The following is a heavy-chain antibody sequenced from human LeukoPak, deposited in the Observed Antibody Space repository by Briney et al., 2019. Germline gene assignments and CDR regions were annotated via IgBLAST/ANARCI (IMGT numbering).Heavy chain of an antibody. D-gene: IGHD4-23*01. Sequence: PSETLSLTCTVSGGSVSSINYYWAWMRQPPGRGLEWIGSDYYSGTTYYNPSLKSRVTISVDTSKNQFSLKLSSVTAADTAVYYCARHNNYGANSMSFDSWGQGTLVTVSS. CDR3: ARHNNYGANSMSFDS. V-gene: IGHV4-39*01. CDR2: DYYSGTT. CDR1: GGSVSSINYY. J-gene: IGHJ4*02.